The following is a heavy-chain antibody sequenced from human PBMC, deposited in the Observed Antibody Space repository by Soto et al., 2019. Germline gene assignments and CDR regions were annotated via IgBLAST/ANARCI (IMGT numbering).Heavy chain of an antibody. J-gene: IGHJ4*02. Sequence: PGGSLRLSCAASGFTVSSNYMSWVRQAPGKGLEWVSVIYSGGSTYYADSVKGRFTISRDNSKNTLYLQMNSLRAEDTAVYYCARSREIIASAGSFDYWGQGTLVTVSS. V-gene: IGHV3-53*01. CDR2: IYSGGST. CDR3: ARSREIIASAGSFDY. CDR1: GFTVSSNY. D-gene: IGHD6-25*01.